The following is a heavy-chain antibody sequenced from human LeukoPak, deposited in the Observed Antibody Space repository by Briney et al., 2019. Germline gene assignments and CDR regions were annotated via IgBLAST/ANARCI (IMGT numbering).Heavy chain of an antibody. CDR2: MKLDGSEE. CDR3: TRWARYCSGGSCYSWFDP. Sequence: PGGSLRLSCAASGFTLSSYWMSWVRQAPGKGLEWVASMKLDGSEEYYVDSVKGRFTISRDNAKNSLYLQMNSLRVDDTAVYYCTRWARYCSGGSCYSWFDPWGQGTLVTVSS. CDR1: GFTLSSYW. D-gene: IGHD2-15*01. J-gene: IGHJ5*02. V-gene: IGHV3-7*01.